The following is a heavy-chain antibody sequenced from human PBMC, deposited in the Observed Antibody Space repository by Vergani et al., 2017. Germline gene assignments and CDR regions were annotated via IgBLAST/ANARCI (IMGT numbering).Heavy chain of an antibody. CDR2: ISSSSSTI. J-gene: IGHJ4*02. Sequence: EVQLVESGGGVVQPGGSLRLSCAASGFTFSSYSMNWVRQAPGKGLEWVSYISSSSSTIYYADSVKGRFTISRDNAKNSLYLQMNSLRAEDTAVYYCARDRREVGAPYYFDYWGQGTLVTVSS. V-gene: IGHV3-48*01. D-gene: IGHD1-26*01. CDR1: GFTFSSYS. CDR3: ARDRREVGAPYYFDY.